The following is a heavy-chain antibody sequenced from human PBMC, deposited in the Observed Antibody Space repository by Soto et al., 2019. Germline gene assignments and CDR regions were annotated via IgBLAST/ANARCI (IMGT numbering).Heavy chain of an antibody. V-gene: IGHV4-59*01. Sequence: KTSETLSLTCTVSGGSISSYYWSWIRQPPGKGLEWIGYIYYSGSTNYNPSLKSRVTISVDTSKNQFSLKLSSVTAADTAVYYCARAYCGGDCYTTRVEWFDPWGQGTLVTVSS. CDR1: GGSISSYY. CDR3: ARAYCGGDCYTTRVEWFDP. CDR2: IYYSGST. J-gene: IGHJ5*02. D-gene: IGHD2-21*02.